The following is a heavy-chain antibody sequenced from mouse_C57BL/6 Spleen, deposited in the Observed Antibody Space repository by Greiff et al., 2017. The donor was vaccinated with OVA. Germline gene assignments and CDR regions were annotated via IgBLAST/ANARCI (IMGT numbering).Heavy chain of an antibody. V-gene: IGHV1-81*01. J-gene: IGHJ2*01. Sequence: VQLQESGAELARPGASVKLSCKASGYTFTSYGISWVKQRTGQGLEWIGEIYPRSGNTYYTEKFKGKATLTADKSSSTAYMELRSLTSEDSAVNFCARDGYDGGDYFDYWGQGTTLTVSS. CDR1: GYTFTSYG. CDR3: ARDGYDGGDYFDY. CDR2: IYPRSGNT. D-gene: IGHD2-2*01.